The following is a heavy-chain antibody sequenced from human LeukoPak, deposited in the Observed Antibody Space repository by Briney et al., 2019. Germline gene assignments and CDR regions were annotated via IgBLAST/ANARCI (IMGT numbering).Heavy chain of an antibody. V-gene: IGHV4-4*07. J-gene: IGHJ3*02. CDR3: AREVYEYYDFWSGNDAFDI. CDR1: GGSISSYY. CDR2: IYTSGST. Sequence: PSETLSLTCTVSGGSISSYYWSWIRQPAGKGLEWIGRIYTSGSTNYNPSLKSRVTMSVDTSKNQFSLKLSSVTAADTAVYYCAREVYEYYDFWSGNDAFDIWGQGTMVTVSS. D-gene: IGHD3-3*01.